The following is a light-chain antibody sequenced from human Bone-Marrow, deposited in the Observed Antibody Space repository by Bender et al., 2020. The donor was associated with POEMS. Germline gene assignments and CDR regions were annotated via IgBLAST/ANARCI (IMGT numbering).Light chain of an antibody. Sequence: QSVLTQPPSASGTPGQRVTISCSGGSSNIGAHAVNWYQHLPGTAPKLLIYSSHRRPSEVPDRFSGSRSGTSASLAISGLQSGEEADYYCAVWEDSRNGWVFGGGTKLTV. CDR1: SSNIGAHA. CDR3: AVWEDSRNGWV. J-gene: IGLJ3*02. CDR2: SSH. V-gene: IGLV1-44*01.